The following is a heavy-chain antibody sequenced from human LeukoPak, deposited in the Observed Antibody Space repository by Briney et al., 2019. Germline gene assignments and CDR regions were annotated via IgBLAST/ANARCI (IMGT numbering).Heavy chain of an antibody. CDR1: GFTFNNYW. CDR3: LAGYYYYYMDV. Sequence: GGSLRLSCAASGFTFNNYWMRWVRQAPGKGLVWAARTNTHGTSANYADSVKGRFIISRDNANNTLYLQMNGLRDEDTGVYYALAGYYYYYMDVWGKGTTVTVSS. CDR2: TNTHGTSA. V-gene: IGHV3-74*01. J-gene: IGHJ6*03. D-gene: IGHD6-13*01.